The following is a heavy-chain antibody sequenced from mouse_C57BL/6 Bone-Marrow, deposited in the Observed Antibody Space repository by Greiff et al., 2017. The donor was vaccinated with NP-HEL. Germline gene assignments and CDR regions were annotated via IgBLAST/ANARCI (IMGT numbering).Heavy chain of an antibody. Sequence: EVKLVESEGGLVQPGSSMKLSCTASGFTFSDYYMAWVCQVPEKGLEWVANINYDGSSTYYLDSLKSRFIISRDNAKNILYLQMRSLKSEDTATYYCAREGGLRRRTYAMDYWGQGTSVTVSS. CDR3: AREGGLRRRTYAMDY. CDR2: INYDGSST. CDR1: GFTFSDYY. V-gene: IGHV5-16*01. J-gene: IGHJ4*01. D-gene: IGHD2-4*01.